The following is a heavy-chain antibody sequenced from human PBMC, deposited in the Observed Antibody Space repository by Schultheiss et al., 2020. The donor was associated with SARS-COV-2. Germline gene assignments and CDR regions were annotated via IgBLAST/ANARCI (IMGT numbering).Heavy chain of an antibody. CDR1: GFTFSSYG. Sequence: GESLKISCAASGFTFSSYGMHWVRQAPGKGLEWVAVIWYDGSNKYYADSVKGRFTISRDNAMDSLYLQMNSLRAEDTAVYYCAREGIVGATTGIDYWGQGTLVTVSS. D-gene: IGHD1-26*01. J-gene: IGHJ4*02. CDR3: AREGIVGATTGIDY. CDR2: IWYDGSNK. V-gene: IGHV3-33*08.